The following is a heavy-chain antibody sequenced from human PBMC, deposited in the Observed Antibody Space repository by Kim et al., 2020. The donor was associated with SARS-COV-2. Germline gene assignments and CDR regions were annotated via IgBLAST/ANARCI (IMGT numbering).Heavy chain of an antibody. CDR1: GFTFSDYY. Sequence: GGSLRLSCAASGFTFSDYYMSWIRQAPGKGLEWVSYISSSGSTIYYADSVKGRFTISRDNAKNSLYLQMNSLRAEDTAVYYCASRRTNYYDSSGPVDYWGQGTLVTVSS. CDR2: ISSSGSTI. CDR3: ASRRTNYYDSSGPVDY. J-gene: IGHJ4*02. D-gene: IGHD3-22*01. V-gene: IGHV3-11*01.